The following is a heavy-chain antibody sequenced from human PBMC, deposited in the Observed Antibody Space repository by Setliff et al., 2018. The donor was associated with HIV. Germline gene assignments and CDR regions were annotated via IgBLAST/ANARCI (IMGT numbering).Heavy chain of an antibody. V-gene: IGHV4-59*01. Sequence: KASETLSLTCTVSGLSMSYNYWTWIRQSPGKGLEWIGYVHYSGSTRYNPSLKSRVTSSVDTSKKKFSLKLTSMTATDTAVYYCASEKKAWSVSDSFYEYWGQGVPVTVSS. CDR3: ASEKKAWSVSDSFYEY. CDR2: VHYSGST. J-gene: IGHJ4*02. D-gene: IGHD3-3*01. CDR1: GLSMSYNY.